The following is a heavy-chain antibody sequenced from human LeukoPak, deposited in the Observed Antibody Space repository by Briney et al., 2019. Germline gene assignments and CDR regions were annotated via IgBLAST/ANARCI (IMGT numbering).Heavy chain of an antibody. Sequence: GGSLRLSCAASGFTFRNYWMSWVRQAPGKGLEWVAVISYDGSNKYYADSVKGRFTISRDNSKSTLYLQMNSLRAEDTAVYYCAREFAPGWFDPWGQGTLVTVSS. CDR3: AREFAPGWFDP. CDR2: ISYDGSNK. D-gene: IGHD3-10*01. CDR1: GFTFRNYW. J-gene: IGHJ5*02. V-gene: IGHV3-30-3*01.